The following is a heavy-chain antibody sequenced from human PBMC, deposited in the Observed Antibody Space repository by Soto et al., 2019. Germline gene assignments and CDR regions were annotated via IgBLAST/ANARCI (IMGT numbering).Heavy chain of an antibody. D-gene: IGHD3-22*01. CDR3: ARQIYDSDTGPNFQYYFDS. Sequence: GESLKISCKGSGYSFAGYWITWVRQKPRKGLEWMGRIDPSDSQTYYSPSFRGHVTISVTKSITTVFLQWSSLRASDTAMYYCARQIYDSDTGPNFQYYFDSWGQGTPVTVSS. V-gene: IGHV5-10-1*01. CDR2: IDPSDSQT. J-gene: IGHJ4*02. CDR1: GYSFAGYW.